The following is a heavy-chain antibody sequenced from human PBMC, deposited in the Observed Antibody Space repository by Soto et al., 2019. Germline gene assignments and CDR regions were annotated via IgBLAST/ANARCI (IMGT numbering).Heavy chain of an antibody. CDR2: ISGSGGST. Sequence: LRLSCAASGFTFSSYAMSWVRQAPGKGLEWVSAISGSGGSTYYADSVKGRFTISRDNSKNMLYLQMNSLRAEDTAVYYCAKTYYDFWSGKRPGAFDIWGQGTMVTVSS. J-gene: IGHJ3*02. CDR1: GFTFSSYA. V-gene: IGHV3-23*01. CDR3: AKTYYDFWSGKRPGAFDI. D-gene: IGHD3-3*01.